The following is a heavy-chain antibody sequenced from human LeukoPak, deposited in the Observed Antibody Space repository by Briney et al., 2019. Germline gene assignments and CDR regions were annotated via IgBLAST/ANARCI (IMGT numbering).Heavy chain of an antibody. D-gene: IGHD6-19*01. J-gene: IGHJ4*02. V-gene: IGHV3-7*03. CDR3: ARARGGCDFDY. CDR2: IKQDGSEK. CDR1: RFTFSSYW. Sequence: GGSLRLSCAASRFTFSSYWMSWVRQAPGKGLEWVANIKQDGSEKYYVDSVKGRFTISRDNAKNSLYLRLNSLRAEDTAVYYCARARGGCDFDYWGQGTLVTVSS.